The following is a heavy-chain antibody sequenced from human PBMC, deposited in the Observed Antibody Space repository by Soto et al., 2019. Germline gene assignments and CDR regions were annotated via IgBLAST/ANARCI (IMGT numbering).Heavy chain of an antibody. V-gene: IGHV1-18*04. Sequence: ASVKVSCKASGYTFTSYGISWVRQAPGQGLEWMGWISAYNGNTNYAQKLQGRVTMTTDTSTSTAYMELRSLRSDDTAVYYCASCITYVGLVTLLDFRGQGSLVIGSA. CDR3: ASCITYVGLVTLLDF. CDR2: ISAYNGNT. J-gene: IGHJ4*02. CDR1: GYTFTSYG. D-gene: IGHD3-10*01.